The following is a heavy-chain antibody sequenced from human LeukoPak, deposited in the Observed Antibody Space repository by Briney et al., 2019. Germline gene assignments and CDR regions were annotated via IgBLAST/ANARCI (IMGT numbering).Heavy chain of an antibody. CDR1: GFSFSSYT. V-gene: IGHV3-21*04. J-gene: IGHJ5*02. D-gene: IGHD2-15*01. Sequence: GGSLRLSCAASGFSFSSYTMNWVRQAPGKGLEWVSSISSTSSDIHYADSVKGRFTISRDNSKNTLYLQMNSLRAEDTAVYYCAKDPSGRGGWFDPWGQGTLVTVSS. CDR3: AKDPSGRGGWFDP. CDR2: ISSTSSDI.